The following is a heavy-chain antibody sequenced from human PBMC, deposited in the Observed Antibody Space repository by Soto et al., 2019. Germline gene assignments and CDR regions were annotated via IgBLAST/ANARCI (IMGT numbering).Heavy chain of an antibody. CDR1: GYTFTGYY. CDR3: ARGQYQLLNNWFDP. J-gene: IGHJ5*02. CDR2: INPNTGDT. V-gene: IGHV1-2*02. D-gene: IGHD2-2*01. Sequence: QVQLVQSGAEVKKPGASVKVSCKASGYTFTGYYMNWVRQAPGQGLEWMGWINPNTGDTNYAQKFQARVTMTRDTSISTAYIEVSSLRSDDTAVYYCARGQYQLLNNWFDPWGQWTLVTVSS.